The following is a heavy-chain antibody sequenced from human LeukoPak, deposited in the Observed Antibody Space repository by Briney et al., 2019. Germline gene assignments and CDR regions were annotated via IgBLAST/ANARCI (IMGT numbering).Heavy chain of an antibody. V-gene: IGHV4-39*07. CDR1: GGSISSSSYY. J-gene: IGHJ5*02. D-gene: IGHD1-26*01. CDR3: ARDTSGIMGDWFDP. Sequence: PSETLSLTCTVSGGSISSSSYYWGWIRQPPGKGLEWIGSIYYSGSTYYNPSLKSRVTISVDTSKNQFSLKLSSVTAADTAVYYCARDTSGIMGDWFDPWGQGTLVTVSS. CDR2: IYYSGST.